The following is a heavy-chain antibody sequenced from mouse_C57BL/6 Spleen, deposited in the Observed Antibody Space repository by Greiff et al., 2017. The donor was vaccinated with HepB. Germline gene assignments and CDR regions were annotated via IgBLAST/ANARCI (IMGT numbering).Heavy chain of an antibody. J-gene: IGHJ2*01. CDR1: GYTFTSYW. CDR2: IHPNSGST. CDR3: ARSGITTGVPLDY. V-gene: IGHV1-64*01. D-gene: IGHD1-1*01. Sequence: QVQLQQPGAELVKPGASVKLSCKASGYTFTSYWMHWVKQRPGQGLEWIGMIHPNSGSTNYNEKFKSKATLTVDKSSSTAYMQLSSLTSEDSAVYYCARSGITTGVPLDYWGQGTTLTVSS.